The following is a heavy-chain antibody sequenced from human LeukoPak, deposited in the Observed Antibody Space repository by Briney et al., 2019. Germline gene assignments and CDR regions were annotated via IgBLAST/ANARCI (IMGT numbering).Heavy chain of an antibody. CDR1: GGSISSYY. Sequence: PSETLSLTCTVSGGSISSYYWSWIRQPPGKGLEWIGYIYYSGSTNYNPSLKSQVTISVDTSKNQFSLKLSSVTAADTAVYYCARESWYYDSSGYLYNWFDPWGQGTLVTVSS. J-gene: IGHJ5*02. V-gene: IGHV4-59*01. CDR3: ARESWYYDSSGYLYNWFDP. D-gene: IGHD3-22*01. CDR2: IYYSGST.